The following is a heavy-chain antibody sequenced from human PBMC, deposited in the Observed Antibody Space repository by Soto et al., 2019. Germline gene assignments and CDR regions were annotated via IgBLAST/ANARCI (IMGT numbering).Heavy chain of an antibody. CDR2: ISAYNGNT. CDR3: ARAGYSYGSYDAFDI. V-gene: IGHV1-18*01. D-gene: IGHD5-18*01. Sequence: AASVKVSCKASGYTFTSYGISWVRQAPGQGLEWMGWISAYNGNTNYAQKLQGRVTMTTDTSTSTAYMELRSLRSDDTAVYYCARAGYSYGSYDAFDIWGQGTMVTVSS. CDR1: GYTFTSYG. J-gene: IGHJ3*02.